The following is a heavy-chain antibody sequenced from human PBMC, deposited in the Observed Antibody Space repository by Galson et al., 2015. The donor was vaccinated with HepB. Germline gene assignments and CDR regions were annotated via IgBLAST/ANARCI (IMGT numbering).Heavy chain of an antibody. CDR3: VPAPPPYYDSSGYSDY. V-gene: IGHV5-10-1*01. Sequence: QSGAEVKKPGESLRISCKGSGYSFTSYWISWVRQMPGKGLEWMGRIDPSDSYTNYSPSFQGHVTISADKSISTAYLQWSSLKASDTAFYYCVPAPPPYYDSSGYSDYWGQGTLVTVSS. J-gene: IGHJ4*02. D-gene: IGHD3-22*01. CDR1: GYSFTSYW. CDR2: IDPSDSYT.